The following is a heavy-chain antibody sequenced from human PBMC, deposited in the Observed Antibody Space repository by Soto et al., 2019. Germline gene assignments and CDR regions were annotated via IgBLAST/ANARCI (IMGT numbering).Heavy chain of an antibody. J-gene: IGHJ4*02. CDR1: GGSFTSNNW. Sequence: AETLSLTCAVSGGSFTSNNWWTWVRPPPGQGLEWIGEIYRTGSTNYNPSLKSRVTISLDKSENQFSLKVTSLTAADTAVYYCASRDPGTSVDYWGQGTLVTVS. V-gene: IGHV4-4*02. D-gene: IGHD1-7*01. CDR2: IYRTGST. CDR3: ASRDPGTSVDY.